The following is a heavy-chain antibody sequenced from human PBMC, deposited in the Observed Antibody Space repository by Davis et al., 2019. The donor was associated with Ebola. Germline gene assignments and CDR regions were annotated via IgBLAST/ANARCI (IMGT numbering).Heavy chain of an antibody. CDR2: ISSSSSYI. V-gene: IGHV3-21*01. D-gene: IGHD2-2*01. J-gene: IGHJ6*03. CDR3: ARGTSYYYYYMDV. Sequence: PGGSLRLSCAASGFTFSSYAMHWVRQAPGKGLEWVSSISSSSSYIYYADSVKGRFTISRDNAKNSLYLQMNSLRAEDTAVYYCARGTSYYYYYMDVWGKGTTVTVSS. CDR1: GFTFSSYA.